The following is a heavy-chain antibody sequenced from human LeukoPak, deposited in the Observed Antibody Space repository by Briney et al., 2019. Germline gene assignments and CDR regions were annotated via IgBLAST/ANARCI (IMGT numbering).Heavy chain of an antibody. V-gene: IGHV4-61*01. D-gene: IGHD6-19*01. Sequence: SETLSLTCSVSGGSVTSGFSYWSWIRQPPGKGLEWIGHIYHSGSTNYNPSLKSRVTISVDTSKNQFSLHLASVTAADTATYYCAPIITMAGRHLNPNWYFDLWGHGSLVTVSS. CDR3: APIITMAGRHLNPNWYFDL. J-gene: IGHJ2*01. CDR2: IYHSGST. CDR1: GGSVTSGFSY.